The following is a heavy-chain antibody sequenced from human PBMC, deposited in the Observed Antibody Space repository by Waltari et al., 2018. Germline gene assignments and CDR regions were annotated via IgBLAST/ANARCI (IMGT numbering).Heavy chain of an antibody. J-gene: IGHJ5*02. D-gene: IGHD6-19*01. CDR3: ARQLEPYSSGWYTP. V-gene: IGHV4-39*01. CDR2: IYYSGST. Sequence: QLQLQESGPGLVKPSETLSLTCTVSGGSISSSSYYWGWIRQPPGKGLEWIGSIYYSGSTYYNPSLKSRVTISVDTSKIQFSLKLSSVTAADTAVYYCARQLEPYSSGWYTPWGQGTLVTVSS. CDR1: GGSISSSSYY.